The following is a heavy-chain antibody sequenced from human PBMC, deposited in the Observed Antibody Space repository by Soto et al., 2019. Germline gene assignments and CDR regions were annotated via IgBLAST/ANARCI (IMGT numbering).Heavy chain of an antibody. V-gene: IGHV4-39*01. D-gene: IGHD6-19*01. CDR1: GGSISSSSYY. CDR2: IYYSGST. J-gene: IGHJ4*02. Sequence: QLQLQESGPGLVKPSETLSLTCTVSGGSISSSSYYWGWIRQPPGKGLEWIGSIYYSGSTYYNPSLKSRVTISVDTSNNQFSLKLSSVTAADTAVYYCARQRQCLVRYFDYWGQGTLVTVSS. CDR3: ARQRQCLVRYFDY.